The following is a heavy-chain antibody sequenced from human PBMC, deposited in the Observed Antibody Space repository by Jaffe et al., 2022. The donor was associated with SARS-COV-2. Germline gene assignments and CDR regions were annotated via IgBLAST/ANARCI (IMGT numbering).Heavy chain of an antibody. CDR2: IYYSGST. J-gene: IGHJ4*02. CDR1: GGSISSSSYY. Sequence: QLQLQESGPGLVKPSETLSLTCTVSGGSISSSSYYWGWIRQPPGKGLEWIGSIYYSGSTYYNPSLKSRVTISVDTSKNQFSLKLSSVTAADTAVYYCARPNSPNTANFDYWGQGTLVTVSS. CDR3: ARPNSPNTANFDY. V-gene: IGHV4-39*01. D-gene: IGHD4-17*01.